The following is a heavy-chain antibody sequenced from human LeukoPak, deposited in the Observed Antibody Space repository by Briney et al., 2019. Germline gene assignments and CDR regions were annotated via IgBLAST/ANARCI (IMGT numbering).Heavy chain of an antibody. CDR1: GGTFSSYA. J-gene: IGHJ4*02. CDR3: ARGRENSSGYYPPDYIFDY. V-gene: IGHV1-69*13. Sequence: SVKVSCKASGGTFSSYAISWVRQAPGQGLEWMGGIIPIFGTANYAQKFQGRVTITADESTSTAYMELSSLRSEDTAVYYCARGRENSSGYYPPDYIFDYWGQGTLSPSPQ. D-gene: IGHD3-22*01. CDR2: IIPIFGTA.